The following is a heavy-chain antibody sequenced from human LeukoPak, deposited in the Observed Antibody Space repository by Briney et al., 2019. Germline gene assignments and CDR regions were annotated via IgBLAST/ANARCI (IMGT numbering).Heavy chain of an antibody. CDR3: ARGGRYCSGGSCLDY. Sequence: PSEALSLTCTVSGGSISSYYWSWIRQPPGKGLEWIGYIYYSGSTNYNPSHKSRVTISVDTSKNQFSLKLSSVTAADTAVYYCARGGRYCSGGSCLDYWGQGTLVTVSS. D-gene: IGHD2-15*01. J-gene: IGHJ4*02. V-gene: IGHV4-59*01. CDR1: GGSISSYY. CDR2: IYYSGST.